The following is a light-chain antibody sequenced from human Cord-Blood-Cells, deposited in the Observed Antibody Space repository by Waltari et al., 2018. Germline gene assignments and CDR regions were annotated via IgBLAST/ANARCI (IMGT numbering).Light chain of an antibody. CDR3: SSYTSSSTLV. J-gene: IGLJ2*01. V-gene: IGLV2-14*01. Sequence: QSALAQPASVSGSPGRSFTISCTGTSSAVGGYTYVSWYQQHPGKAPNRMDSDVSNRHSGVTNRSSGSRSGNTPSLTISGLEAEPEADYYCSSYTSSSTLVFGGGTKLTVL. CDR2: DVS. CDR1: SSAVGGYTY.